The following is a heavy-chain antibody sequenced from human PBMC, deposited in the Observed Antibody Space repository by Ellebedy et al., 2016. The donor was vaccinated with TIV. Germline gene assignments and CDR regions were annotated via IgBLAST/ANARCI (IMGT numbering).Heavy chain of an antibody. CDR2: ISGGAGRT. CDR3: AKDSSDSNYAEALEI. V-gene: IGHV3-23*01. J-gene: IGHJ3*02. D-gene: IGHD4-11*01. Sequence: GGSLRLSXAASGFTFSSYWMQWVRQAPGKGLEWVSSISGGAGRTHYTDSVRGRFTISRDDSKSTLYLQMNSLRADDTAVYFCAKDSSDSNYAEALEIWGQGTMVAVSS. CDR1: GFTFSSYW.